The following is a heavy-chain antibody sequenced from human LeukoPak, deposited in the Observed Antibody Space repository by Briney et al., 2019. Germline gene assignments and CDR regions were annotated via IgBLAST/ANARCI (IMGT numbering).Heavy chain of an antibody. CDR1: GGSLSYYY. CDR3: ARGGFYCGDDCYVDY. V-gene: IGHV4-34*01. CDR2: INRSGST. J-gene: IGHJ4*02. Sequence: RSSETLSLTCAVYGGSLSYYYWSWIRQPPEKGLEWIGEINRSGSTNYNPSLKSRVSISVDTSKNQFSLKLSSVADADTVVYYCARGGFYCGDDCYVDYWGQGTLVTVSS. D-gene: IGHD2-21*02.